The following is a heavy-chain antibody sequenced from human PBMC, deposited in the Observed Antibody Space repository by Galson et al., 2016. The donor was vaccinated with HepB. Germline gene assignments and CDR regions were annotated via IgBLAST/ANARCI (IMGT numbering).Heavy chain of an antibody. J-gene: IGHJ4*02. CDR2: ISGSGNSA. D-gene: IGHD3-10*01. CDR3: AKDRDYSASGRGEFDY. Sequence: SLRLSCATSTFAFNIYTMTWVRQAPGKGLEWVSSISGSGNSAEYADSVKGRFIISRDNSQNTLYLQMTSLRHEDTAIYFCAKDRDYSASGRGEFDYWGQGTLVTVSS. V-gene: IGHV3-23*01. CDR1: TFAFNIYT.